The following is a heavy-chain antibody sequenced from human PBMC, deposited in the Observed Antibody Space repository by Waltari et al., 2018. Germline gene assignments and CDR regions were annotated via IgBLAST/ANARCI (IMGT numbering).Heavy chain of an antibody. CDR2: IGSTGIF. CDR3: VRRSVYTTSSGGVES. Sequence: QLQLYQSGPGLVKPSETLSLTCPVSGGSISSNRIVWDWIRQPPGKGLEWIGSIGSTGIFYYIPSRKNRLSLSLDMSKRHFSLYMTSVTAADTANYYCVRRSVYTTSSGGVESWGRGTLVTVSS. J-gene: IGHJ4*02. V-gene: IGHV4-39*02. D-gene: IGHD5-12*01. CDR1: GGSISSNRIV.